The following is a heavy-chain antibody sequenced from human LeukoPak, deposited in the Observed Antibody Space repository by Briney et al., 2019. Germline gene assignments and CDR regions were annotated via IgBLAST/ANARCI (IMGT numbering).Heavy chain of an antibody. CDR3: ARGRSGSYLDY. CDR1: DGPFGGYY. Sequence: NPSETLSLTCAVSDGPFGGYYWTWIRQPAGKGLEWIGRIYTSGSTNYNPSLKSRVTMSVDTYKNQFSLKLSSVTAADTAVYYCARGRSGSYLDYWGQGTLVTVSS. V-gene: IGHV4-4*07. CDR2: IYTSGST. D-gene: IGHD1-26*01. J-gene: IGHJ4*02.